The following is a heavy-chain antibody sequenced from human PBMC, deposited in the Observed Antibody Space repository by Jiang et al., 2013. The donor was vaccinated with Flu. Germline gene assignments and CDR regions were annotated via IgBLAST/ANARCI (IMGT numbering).Heavy chain of an antibody. J-gene: IGHJ4*02. V-gene: IGHV3-33*01. D-gene: IGHD5-18*01. Sequence: VQLLESGGGVVQPGRSLRLSCAASGFTFSSYGMHWVRQAPGKGLEWVAVIWYDGSNKYYADSVKGRFTISRDNSKNTLYLQMNSLRAEDTAVYYCARGDSGYSYGYMDYWGQGTLVTVSS. CDR2: IWYDGSNK. CDR1: GFTFSSYG. CDR3: ARGDSGYSYGYMDY.